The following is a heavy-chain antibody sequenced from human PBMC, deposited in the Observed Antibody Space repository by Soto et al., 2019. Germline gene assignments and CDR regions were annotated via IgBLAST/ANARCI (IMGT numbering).Heavy chain of an antibody. D-gene: IGHD2-8*01. J-gene: IGHJ4*02. Sequence: EVQLVESGGGLVQPGGSLRLSCAASGFTFSSYSMNWVRQAPGKGLDWVSYISSSGSTIYYADSVKGQFTISRDNAKNSLYLQMNSLRDEDTAVYYCARDLRMLYAIDFDYWGQGTLATVSS. V-gene: IGHV3-48*02. CDR3: ARDLRMLYAIDFDY. CDR2: ISSSGSTI. CDR1: GFTFSSYS.